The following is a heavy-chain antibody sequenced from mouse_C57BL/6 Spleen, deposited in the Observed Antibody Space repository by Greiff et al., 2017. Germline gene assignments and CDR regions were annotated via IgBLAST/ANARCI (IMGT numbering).Heavy chain of an antibody. J-gene: IGHJ4*01. CDR3: ARHGDYESYAMDY. D-gene: IGHD2-4*01. CDR2: IWSDGSK. CDR1: GFSLTSYG. V-gene: IGHV2-6-1*01. Sequence: QVQLKESGPGLVAPSPSLSITCTVSGFSLTSYGVHWVRQPPGKGLEWLVVIWSDGSKTYNSALKSSLGISKDNSKSQVFLKMNSLQTDDTAMYYWARHGDYESYAMDYWGQGTSVTVSS.